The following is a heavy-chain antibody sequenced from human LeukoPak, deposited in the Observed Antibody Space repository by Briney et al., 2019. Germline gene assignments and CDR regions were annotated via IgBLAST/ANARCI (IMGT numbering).Heavy chain of an antibody. D-gene: IGHD2-2*01. CDR1: EFTFSDYA. J-gene: IGHJ4*02. V-gene: IGHV3-23*01. CDR2: ITGSGGST. Sequence: GGSLRLSCVASEFTFSDYAMSWVRQAPGKGLEWVSAITGSGGSTYYADSVKGRFTISRDNSKNTLYLQMNSLRADDTAVYYCARRYCSSTSCLIDYWGQGTLVTVSS. CDR3: ARRYCSSTSCLIDY.